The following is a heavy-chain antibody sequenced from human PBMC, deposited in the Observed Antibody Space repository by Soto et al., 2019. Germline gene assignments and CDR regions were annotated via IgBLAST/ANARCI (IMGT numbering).Heavy chain of an antibody. D-gene: IGHD6-6*01. V-gene: IGHV1-69*01. CDR1: GGTFSSYA. CDR2: IIPIFGTA. Sequence: QVQLVQSGAEVKKPGSSVKVSCKASGGTFSSYAISWVRQAPGQGLEWMGGIIPIFGTANYAQKFQGRVTITADESTSTDYMELSSLRSEDTAVYYCASRSGYSSSSRGGGYFDYWGQGTLVTVSS. CDR3: ASRSGYSSSSRGGGYFDY. J-gene: IGHJ4*02.